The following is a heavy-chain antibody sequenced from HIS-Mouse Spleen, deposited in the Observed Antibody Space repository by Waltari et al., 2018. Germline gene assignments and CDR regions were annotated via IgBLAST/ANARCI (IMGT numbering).Heavy chain of an antibody. Sequence: QVQLVQSGAEVKKPGASVKVSCKASGYTFTGYYMHWVRQAPGQGLEWMGWINPNSGGTNYAQKFQGRVTMTRDTSISTAYMELSRLRSDDTAVYYCARDPPIDIVVVPAFFRDWGQGTLVTVSS. CDR3: ARDPPIDIVVVPAFFRD. V-gene: IGHV1-2*02. CDR1: GYTFTGYY. J-gene: IGHJ4*02. D-gene: IGHD2-2*01. CDR2: INPNSGGT.